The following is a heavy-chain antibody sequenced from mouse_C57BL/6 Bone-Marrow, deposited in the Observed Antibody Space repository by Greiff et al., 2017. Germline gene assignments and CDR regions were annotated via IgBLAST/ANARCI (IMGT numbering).Heavy chain of an antibody. D-gene: IGHD1-1*01. CDR3: ARHYYGSSYWYFDV. CDR2: IDPSDSYT. J-gene: IGHJ1*03. V-gene: IGHV1-50*01. CDR1: GYTFTSYW. Sequence: QVQLQQPGAELVKPGASVKLSCKASGYTFTSYWMQWVKQRPGQGLEWIGEIDPSDSYTNYNQKFKGKATLTVDTSSSTAYMQLSSLTSEASAVXYCARHYYGSSYWYFDVWGTGTTVTVSS.